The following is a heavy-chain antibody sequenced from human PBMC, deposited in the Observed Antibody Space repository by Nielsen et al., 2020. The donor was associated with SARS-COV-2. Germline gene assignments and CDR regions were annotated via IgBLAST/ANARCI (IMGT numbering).Heavy chain of an antibody. CDR1: GFTFSSYS. D-gene: IGHD2-2*01. CDR2: ISSSSSTI. J-gene: IGHJ6*03. CDR3: ARASMVVPAAINYYYMDV. Sequence: GESLKISCAASGFTFSSYSMNWVRQAQGKGLEWVSYISSSSSTIYYADSVKGRFTISRDNAKNSLYLQMNSLRDEDTAVYYCARASMVVPAAINYYYMDVWGKGTTVTVSS. V-gene: IGHV3-48*02.